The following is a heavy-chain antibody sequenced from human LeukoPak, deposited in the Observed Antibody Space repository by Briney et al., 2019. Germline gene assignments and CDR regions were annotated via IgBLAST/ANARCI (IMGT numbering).Heavy chain of an antibody. V-gene: IGHV3-11*01. CDR3: ARGWERGYSYGYGLLGAFDI. CDR1: GFTFSDYY. J-gene: IGHJ3*02. Sequence: GGSLRLFCAASGFTFSDYYMSWIRQAPGKGREWVSYIRSSGSTIYHADSVKGRFTISMDNAKNSLYLQMNSLRAEDTAVYYCARGWERGYSYGYGLLGAFDIWGQGTMVSVSS. D-gene: IGHD5-18*01. CDR2: IRSSGSTI.